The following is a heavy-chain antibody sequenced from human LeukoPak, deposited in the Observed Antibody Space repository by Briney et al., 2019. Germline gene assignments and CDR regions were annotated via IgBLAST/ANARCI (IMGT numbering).Heavy chain of an antibody. CDR1: GFMFRSNW. D-gene: IGHD5-24*01. V-gene: IGHV3-7*03. CDR2: IKEDGTET. CDR3: AKEGRSLQTY. Sequence: GGSLRLSCAASGFMFRSNWMSWVRLAPGKGLEWVANIKEDGTETYYVDSVKGRFTISRDNAKNSLYLQMNSLRVEDTAVYYCAKEGRSLQTYWGQGTLVTVSS. J-gene: IGHJ4*02.